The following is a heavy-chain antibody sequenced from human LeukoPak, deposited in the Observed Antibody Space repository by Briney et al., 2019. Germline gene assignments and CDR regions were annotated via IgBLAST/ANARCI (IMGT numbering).Heavy chain of an antibody. J-gene: IGHJ3*02. CDR2: INHSGST. D-gene: IGHD2-21*02. V-gene: IGHV4-34*01. Sequence: SETLSLTCAVYGGSFSGCYWSWIRQPPGKGLEWIGEINHSGSTNYNPSLKSRVTISVDTSKNQFSLKLSSVTAADTAVYYCARILRDAFDIWGQGTMVTVSS. CDR1: GGSFSGCY. CDR3: ARILRDAFDI.